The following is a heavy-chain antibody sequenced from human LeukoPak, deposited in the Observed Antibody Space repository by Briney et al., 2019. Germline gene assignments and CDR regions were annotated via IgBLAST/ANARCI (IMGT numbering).Heavy chain of an antibody. J-gene: IGHJ4*02. Sequence: SETLSLTCAVDGSSFSGYYWTWIRQTPGKGLEFIGEIDHSGRTNYNPSLKSRVTISIDTFKNQYSLKLSSVTAADTAMYYCTRSRVTTSPYFDYWGQGILVTVSS. D-gene: IGHD4-17*01. V-gene: IGHV4-34*01. CDR1: GSSFSGYY. CDR2: IDHSGRT. CDR3: TRSRVTTSPYFDY.